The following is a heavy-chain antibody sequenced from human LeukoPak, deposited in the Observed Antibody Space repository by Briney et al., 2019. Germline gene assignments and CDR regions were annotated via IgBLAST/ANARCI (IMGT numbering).Heavy chain of an antibody. CDR1: GDRVSNTRSA. CDR2: TYYRSKWYN. D-gene: IGHD1-14*01. J-gene: IGHJ4*02. Sequence: SQTLSLTCAISGDRVSNTRSAWNWIRQSPSRGLEWLGRTYYRSKWYNDYAVSVKSRITINPDTSKNQFSLQLNSVTPEDTAVYYCARVNSWTEEPDTGFDYWGRGTLVTVSS. CDR3: ARVNSWTEEPDTGFDY. V-gene: IGHV6-1*01.